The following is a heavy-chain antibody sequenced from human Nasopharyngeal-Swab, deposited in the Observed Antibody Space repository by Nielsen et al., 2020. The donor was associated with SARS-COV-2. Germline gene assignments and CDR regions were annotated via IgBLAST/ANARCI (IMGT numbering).Heavy chain of an antibody. D-gene: IGHD3-10*01. CDR3: ARDPGSYYFDF. V-gene: IGHV3-53*01. Sequence: GESLKISCAASGFTVSSKYMTWVRQAPGKGLQWVSVIYSGGSTYYADSVKGRFTISRDNSKNMVYLQMNSLRAEDTAVYYCARDPGSYYFDFWGQGTLVTVSS. CDR1: GFTVSSKY. J-gene: IGHJ4*02. CDR2: IYSGGST.